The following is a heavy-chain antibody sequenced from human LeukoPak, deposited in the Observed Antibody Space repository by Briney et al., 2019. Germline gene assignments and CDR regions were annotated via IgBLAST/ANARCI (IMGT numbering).Heavy chain of an antibody. Sequence: GGSLRLSCAASGFTFSSYSMNWVRQAPGKGLEWVSSISSSSSYIYYADSVKGRFTISRDNAKNSLYLQMNSLRAEDTAVYYCASAVYYDSSGYDPWGQGTLVTVSS. J-gene: IGHJ5*02. D-gene: IGHD3-22*01. CDR3: ASAVYYDSSGYDP. V-gene: IGHV3-21*01. CDR1: GFTFSSYS. CDR2: ISSSSSYI.